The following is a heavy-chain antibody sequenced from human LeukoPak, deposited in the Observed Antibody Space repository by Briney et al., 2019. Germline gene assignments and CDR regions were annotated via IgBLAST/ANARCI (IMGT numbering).Heavy chain of an antibody. CDR1: GYSISSGYY. V-gene: IGHV4-38-2*02. CDR3: AREVRDYMLRNWFDP. Sequence: SETLSLTCTVSGYSISSGYYWGWIRQPPGAGLDWIGSIYHSGSTYYNPSLKSRVTISVDKSKNQFSLKLSSVTAADTAVYYCAREVRDYMLRNWFDPWGQGTLVTVSS. D-gene: IGHD4-11*01. J-gene: IGHJ5*02. CDR2: IYHSGST.